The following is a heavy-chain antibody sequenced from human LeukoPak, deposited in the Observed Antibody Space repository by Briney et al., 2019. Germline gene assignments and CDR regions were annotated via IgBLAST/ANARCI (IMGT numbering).Heavy chain of an antibody. V-gene: IGHV3-7*01. CDR1: GFTFSRSW. CDR2: INQDGSVK. CDR3: AKLLGDVTTFDY. Sequence: PGGSPRLSCAASGFTFSRSWVTWVRQAPGKGLEWVASINQDGSVKHYMDSVKGRFTISRDNSNNSLFLQMNSLRAEDTAVYYCAKLLGDVTTFDYWGQGTLVTVSS. J-gene: IGHJ4*02. D-gene: IGHD3-16*01.